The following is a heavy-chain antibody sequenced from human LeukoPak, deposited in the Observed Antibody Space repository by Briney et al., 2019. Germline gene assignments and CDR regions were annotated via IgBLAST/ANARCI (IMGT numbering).Heavy chain of an antibody. CDR2: IKQDGSEK. V-gene: IGHV3-7*01. D-gene: IGHD6-13*01. Sequence: GGSLRLSCAASGFTFSSYWMSWVRQAPGKGLEWVANIKQDGSEKYYVDSVKGRFTISRDNAKNSLYLQMNSLRAEDTAVYYCARDGAAAGWYYYYYYMDVWGKGTTVTVSS. CDR3: ARDGAAAGWYYYYYYMDV. CDR1: GFTFSSYW. J-gene: IGHJ6*03.